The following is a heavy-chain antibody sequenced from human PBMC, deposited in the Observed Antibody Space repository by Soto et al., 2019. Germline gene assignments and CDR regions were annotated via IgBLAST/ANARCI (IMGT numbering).Heavy chain of an antibody. CDR3: AIDAVTKVSSDSPGMDV. CDR2: IGGGGVSR. V-gene: IGHV3-23*01. Sequence: PGGSLRLSCVASGFDFSTYAMSLVRQAPGKGLECVSAIGGGGVSRVYADAVKGRFTISRDNSKNTLYLQMTSLRVDDTAMYYCAIDAVTKVSSDSPGMDVWGQGTTVTVSS. D-gene: IGHD3-10*01. J-gene: IGHJ6*02. CDR1: GFDFSTYA.